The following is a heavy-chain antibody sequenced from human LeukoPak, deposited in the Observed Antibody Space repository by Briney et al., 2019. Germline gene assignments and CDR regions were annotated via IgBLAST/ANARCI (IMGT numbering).Heavy chain of an antibody. V-gene: IGHV1-69*13. CDR1: GGTFSSYA. CDR2: IIPIFGTA. D-gene: IGHD3-22*01. J-gene: IGHJ4*02. CDR3: ARGTYTYYYDSSGYYYSY. Sequence: ASVKVSCKASGGTFSSYAISWVRQAPGQGLEWMGGIIPIFGTANYAQKFQGRVTITADESTSTAYMELSSLRSEDTAVYYCARGTYTYYYDSSGYYYSYWGQGTLVTVSS.